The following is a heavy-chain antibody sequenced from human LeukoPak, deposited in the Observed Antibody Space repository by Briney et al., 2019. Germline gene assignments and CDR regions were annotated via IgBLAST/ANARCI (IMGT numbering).Heavy chain of an antibody. Sequence: KSGGSLRLSCAASGFTFSNAWMSWVRQAPGKGVEWVGRIKSKTDGGTTDYAAPVKGRFTISRDDSKNTLYLQMNSLKTEDTAVYYCTTDRGYSGYDRFDYWGQGILVTVSS. CDR2: IKSKTDGGTT. J-gene: IGHJ4*02. CDR1: GFTFSNAW. D-gene: IGHD5-12*01. V-gene: IGHV3-15*01. CDR3: TTDRGYSGYDRFDY.